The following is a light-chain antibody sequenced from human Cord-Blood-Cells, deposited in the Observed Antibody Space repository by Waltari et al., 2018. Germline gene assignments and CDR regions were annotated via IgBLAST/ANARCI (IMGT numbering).Light chain of an antibody. CDR1: SGINVGTYR. V-gene: IGLV5-45*02. Sequence: QAVLTQPSSLSASPGASARLTCTLRSGINVGTYRIYWYQQQPVSPPQYLLRDKSHSVKQQCSGVPSRFSGSKDASANAGILLISALQSEDEADYYCMIWHSSAWVFGGGTKLTVL. CDR2: DKSHSVK. CDR3: MIWHSSAWV. J-gene: IGLJ3*02.